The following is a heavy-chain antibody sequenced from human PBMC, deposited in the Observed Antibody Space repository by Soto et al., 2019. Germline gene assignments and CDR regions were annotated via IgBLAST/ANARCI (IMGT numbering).Heavy chain of an antibody. V-gene: IGHV4-61*08. Sequence: SETLSLTCTVSGGSVSSGGYYWSWIRQPPGKGLEWIGYMYFTGSTNYNPSLKSRVTISVDTSNNQFSLKLRSVTAADTAVYYCVRDTNVRYYDAPYWGQGTLVTVSS. CDR3: VRDTNVRYYDAPY. CDR1: GGSVSSGGYY. CDR2: MYFTGST. D-gene: IGHD3-16*01. J-gene: IGHJ4*02.